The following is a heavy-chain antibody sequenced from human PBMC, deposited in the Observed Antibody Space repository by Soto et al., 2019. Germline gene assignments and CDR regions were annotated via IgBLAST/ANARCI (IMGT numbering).Heavy chain of an antibody. J-gene: IGHJ6*02. CDR3: AREYYYDSSGTGGYGMDV. CDR1: GFTFSSYG. CDR2: ISYDGSNK. D-gene: IGHD3-22*01. Sequence: GGSLRLSCAASGFTFSSYGMHWVRQAPGKGLEWVAVISYDGSNKYYADSVKGRFTISRDNSKNTLYLQMNSLRAEDTAVYYRAREYYYDSSGTGGYGMDVWGQGTTVTVSS. V-gene: IGHV3-30*03.